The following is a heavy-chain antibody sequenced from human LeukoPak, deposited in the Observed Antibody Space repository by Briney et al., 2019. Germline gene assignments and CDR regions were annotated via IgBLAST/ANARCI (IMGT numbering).Heavy chain of an antibody. J-gene: IGHJ3*02. D-gene: IGHD6-13*01. V-gene: IGHV3-30*18. CDR1: GFTFSSYG. CDR2: ISYDGSNK. CDR3: AKSDVTGYSSSWYVGAFDI. Sequence: GGSLRLSCSASGFTFSSYGMHWVRQAPGKGLEWVAVISYDGSNKYYADSVKGRFTISRDNSKNTLYLQMNSLRAEDTAVYYCAKSDVTGYSSSWYVGAFDIWGQGTMVTVSS.